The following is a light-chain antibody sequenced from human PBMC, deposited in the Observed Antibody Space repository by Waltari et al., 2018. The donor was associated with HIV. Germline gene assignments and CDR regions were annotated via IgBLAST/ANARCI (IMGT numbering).Light chain of an antibody. J-gene: IGLJ2*01. CDR2: GRN. CDR3: HSRDSSGYHVV. CDR1: SLRSYY. V-gene: IGLV3-19*01. Sequence: SSELTQDPSVSVALGQTVRITCQGDSLRSYYASWYQQKSGQAPVVVFFGRNNRPLGIPGRFSCSSSRNTASLTITGAQAEDEADYYCHSRDSSGYHVVFGGGTKVTVL.